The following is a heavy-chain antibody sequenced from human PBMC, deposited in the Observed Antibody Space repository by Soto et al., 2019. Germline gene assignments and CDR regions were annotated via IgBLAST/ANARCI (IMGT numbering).Heavy chain of an antibody. CDR3: AKGGADAFCGGGRCYFAS. CDR1: GFTFDDFA. J-gene: IGHJ5*02. V-gene: IGHV3-9*01. Sequence: EVHLVDSGGGLAQPGRSLRLSCAASGFTFDDFAMHGVLRVPGKGLEWVSSMTWNGRLTGYADPVKGRFIISRDNAKTSRYRKMKSRRRWDPALYYCAKGGADAFCGGGRCYFASWGKGTQVTVSP. CDR2: MTWNGRLT. D-gene: IGHD2-15*01.